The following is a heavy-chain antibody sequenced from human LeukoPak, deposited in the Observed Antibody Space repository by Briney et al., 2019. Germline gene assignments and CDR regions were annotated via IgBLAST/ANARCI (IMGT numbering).Heavy chain of an antibody. CDR1: GGSISSGGYS. J-gene: IGHJ4*02. Sequence: SETLSLTCAVSGGSISSGGYSWSWIRQPPGKGLEWIGYIYHSGSTYYNPSLKSRVTISVDRSKNQFSLKLSSVTAADTAVYYCARVGSDYGDPYYFDYWGQGTLVTVSS. D-gene: IGHD4-17*01. V-gene: IGHV4-30-2*01. CDR2: IYHSGST. CDR3: ARVGSDYGDPYYFDY.